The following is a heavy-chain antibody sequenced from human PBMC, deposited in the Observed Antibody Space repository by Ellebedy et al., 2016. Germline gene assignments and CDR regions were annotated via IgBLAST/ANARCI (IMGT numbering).Heavy chain of an antibody. V-gene: IGHV3-33*03. CDR2: IWYDAGHE. D-gene: IGHD1-1*01. J-gene: IGHJ4*02. CDR1: GFNFNTFG. CDR3: ARNTTSVPFDY. Sequence: GGSLRLXCAASGFNFNTFGFHWVRQAPGKGLEWVAVIWYDAGHESYAHSVKGRFTISRDSSKNTVYLQMNSLTAEDTAVYYCARNTTSVPFDYWGPGTLVTVSS.